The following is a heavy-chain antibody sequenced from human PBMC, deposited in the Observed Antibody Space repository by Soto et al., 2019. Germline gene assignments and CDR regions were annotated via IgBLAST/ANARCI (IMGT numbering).Heavy chain of an antibody. CDR1: GFTFSSYA. V-gene: IGHV3-23*01. J-gene: IGHJ1*01. Sequence: GGSLRLSCAASGFTFSSYAMSWVRQAPGKGLESVSSISSSGGSTYYADYVKGRFTISGDSSNNEVLLVINSLKAECTAVNYGTKPYHRGDTDYFQHWGHGTMVTVSS. D-gene: IGHD2-21*02. CDR3: TKPYHRGDTDYFQH. CDR2: ISSSGGST.